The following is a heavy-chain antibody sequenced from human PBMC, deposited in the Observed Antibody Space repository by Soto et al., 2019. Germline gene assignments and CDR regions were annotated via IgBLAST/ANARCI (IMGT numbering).Heavy chain of an antibody. V-gene: IGHV4-39*01. Sequence: SETLSLTCTVSGGSISSSSYYWGWIRQPPGKGLEWIGSIYYSGSTYYNPSLKSRVTISVDTSKNQFSLKLSSVTAADTAVYYCARAIYDFWSGYYKGDNWFDPWGQGTLVTVSS. J-gene: IGHJ5*02. D-gene: IGHD3-3*01. CDR3: ARAIYDFWSGYYKGDNWFDP. CDR2: IYYSGST. CDR1: GGSISSSSYY.